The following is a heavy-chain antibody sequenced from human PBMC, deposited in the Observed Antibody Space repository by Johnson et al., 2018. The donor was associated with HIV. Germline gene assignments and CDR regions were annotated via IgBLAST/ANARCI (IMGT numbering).Heavy chain of an antibody. CDR1: GFTFSNYA. CDR2: ISGSGGST. J-gene: IGHJ3*02. D-gene: IGHD1-1*01. V-gene: IGHV3-23*04. CDR3: ARDTKVPRYNWNDGAFDI. Sequence: VQLVESGGGLVQPGGSLRLSCAASGFTFSNYAMSWVRQAPGKGLEWVSAISGSGGSTYYADSVKGRFAISRDNSNNTLYLQMNSLRAEDTALYYCARDTKVPRYNWNDGAFDIWGQGTMVTVSS.